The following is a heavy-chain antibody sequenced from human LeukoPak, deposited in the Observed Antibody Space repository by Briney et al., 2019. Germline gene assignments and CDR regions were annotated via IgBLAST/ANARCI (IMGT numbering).Heavy chain of an antibody. J-gene: IGHJ3*02. CDR3: ASLITTQWFVELLYPNHDAFDI. D-gene: IGHD3-10*01. CDR1: GGSFSGYH. V-gene: IGHV4-34*01. Sequence: SETLSLTCAVYGGSFSGYHWGWIRQPPGKGLEGIGSIYYSGSSFHNPALKSRVTISVDTSKKQFSLKLSSVTDADTAVYYCASLITTQWFVELLYPNHDAFDIWGQGTMVTVSS. CDR2: IYYSGSS.